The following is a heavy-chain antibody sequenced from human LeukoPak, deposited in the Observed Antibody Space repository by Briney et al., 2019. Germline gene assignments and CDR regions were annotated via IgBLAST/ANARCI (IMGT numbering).Heavy chain of an antibody. CDR2: ISYSGRT. CDR3: ARLLDPLGYCSGGSCYLDY. D-gene: IGHD2-15*01. CDR1: GGSISSYY. V-gene: IGHV4-59*08. Sequence: SETLSLTCTVSGGSISSYYWSWIRQPPGEGLEWIGYISYSGRTNYNPSLKSRVTISVDTSKNQFSLKLSSVTAADTAVYYCARLLDPLGYCSGGSCYLDYWGQGTLVTVSS. J-gene: IGHJ4*02.